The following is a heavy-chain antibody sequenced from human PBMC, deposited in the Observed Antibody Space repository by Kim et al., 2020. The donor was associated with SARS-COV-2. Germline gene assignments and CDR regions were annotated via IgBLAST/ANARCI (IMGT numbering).Heavy chain of an antibody. V-gene: IGHV1-18*01. J-gene: IGHJ4*02. CDR2: ISAYNGNT. CDR3: AREFRYDGSGSYNPLDY. Sequence: ASVKVSCKASGYTFTSYGISWVRQAPGQGLEWMGWISAYNGNTNYAQKLQGRVTMTTDISTSTASMELRSLRSDDTAVYYCAREFRYDGSGSYNPLDYWGQGTLVTVSS. D-gene: IGHD3-10*01. CDR1: GYTFTSYG.